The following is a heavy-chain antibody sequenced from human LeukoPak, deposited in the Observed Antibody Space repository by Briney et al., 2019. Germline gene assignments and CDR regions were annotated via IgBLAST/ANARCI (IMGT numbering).Heavy chain of an antibody. CDR2: ISAYNGNT. CDR1: GYTFTSYG. J-gene: IGHJ4*02. V-gene: IGHV1-18*01. Sequence: GASVKVSCKASGYTFTSYGISWVRQAPGQGLEWMGWISAYNGNTNYAQKLQGRVTMTTDTSTSTAYMELRSLRSDDTAVYYCARDIRYYDILTGYYKSPNQFDYWGQGTLVTVSS. CDR3: ARDIRYYDILTGYYKSPNQFDY. D-gene: IGHD3-9*01.